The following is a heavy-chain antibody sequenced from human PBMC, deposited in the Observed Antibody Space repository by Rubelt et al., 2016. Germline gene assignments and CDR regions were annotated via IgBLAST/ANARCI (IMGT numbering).Heavy chain of an antibody. CDR3: ARAGPFDP. V-gene: IGHV1-2*02. CDR2: INPNSGGT. CDR1: GYTFTGYY. Sequence: QVQLVQSGAEVKKPGASVKVSCKASGYTFTGYYMHWVRQAPGQGLEWMGWINPNSGGTNYALKFQGRVTMTRDTSISTGYMELSRRRSDDTAVDYCARAGPFDPWGQGTLVTVSS. J-gene: IGHJ5*02.